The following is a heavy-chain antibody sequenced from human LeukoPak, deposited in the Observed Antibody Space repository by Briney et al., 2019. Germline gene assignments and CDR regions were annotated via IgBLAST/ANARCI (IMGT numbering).Heavy chain of an antibody. D-gene: IGHD4-17*01. CDR2: IYYSGST. CDR3: AATSPDDYGDYRHFDF. J-gene: IGHJ4*02. V-gene: IGHV4-59*07. CDR1: GGSISNYY. Sequence: SDTLSLTCTVSGGSISNYYCSWIRQPPGKGLEWIGYIYYSGSTNYNPSLKSRVTISVDTSKNQFSLKLSSVTAADTAVYYCAATSPDDYGDYRHFDFRGQGTLVTVSS.